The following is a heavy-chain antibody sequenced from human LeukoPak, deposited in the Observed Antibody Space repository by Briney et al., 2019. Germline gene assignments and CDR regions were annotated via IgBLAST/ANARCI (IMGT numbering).Heavy chain of an antibody. CDR3: AKDVVTLKWPYYYYYMDV. Sequence: GGSLRLSCAASGFTFSSYSMNWVRQAPGKGLEWVSYISSSGSPIYYADSVKGRFTISRDNAKNSLYLQMNSLRAEDTAVYYCAKDVVTLKWPYYYYYMDVWGKGTTVTISS. V-gene: IGHV3-48*04. CDR1: GFTFSSYS. J-gene: IGHJ6*03. CDR2: ISSSGSPI. D-gene: IGHD2-15*01.